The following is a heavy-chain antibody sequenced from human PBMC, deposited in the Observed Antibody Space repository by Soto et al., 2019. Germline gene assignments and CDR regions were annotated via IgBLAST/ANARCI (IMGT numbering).Heavy chain of an antibody. J-gene: IGHJ4*02. CDR2: IHTSGST. CDR1: GVSISSTSYN. V-gene: IGHV4-61*02. CDR3: ARATREYIYSSTWYVDY. D-gene: IGHD6-13*01. Sequence: SETLSLTCNVSGVSISSTSYNWGWIRQPAGKGLEWIGRIHTSGSTNYNPSLKSRVTMSIDTSKNQFFLKVNSVTAADTAVYYCARATREYIYSSTWYVDYWGQGTLVTVSS.